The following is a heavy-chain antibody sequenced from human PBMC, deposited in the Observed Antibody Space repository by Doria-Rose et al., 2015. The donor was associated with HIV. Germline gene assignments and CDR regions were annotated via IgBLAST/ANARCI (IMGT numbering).Heavy chain of an antibody. J-gene: IGHJ4*02. D-gene: IGHD6-13*01. Sequence: QVTLKESGPVLVKPTETLTLTCTVSGVSLSSPGMGVSWIRQHPGKALEWLAYIFSDDERSYKTSLKSRLTISRGTSKSQVVLTMTDMDPVDTATYYCARIKSSRWYHKYYFDFWGQGTLVIVSA. V-gene: IGHV2-26*01. CDR2: IFSDDER. CDR3: ARIKSSRWYHKYYFDF. CDR1: GVSLSSPGMG.